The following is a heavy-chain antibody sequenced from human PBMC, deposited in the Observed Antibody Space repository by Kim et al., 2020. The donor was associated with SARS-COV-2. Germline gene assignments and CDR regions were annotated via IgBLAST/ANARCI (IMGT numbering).Heavy chain of an antibody. CDR3: CRMNRLQFLTDAFDL. V-gene: IGHV4-30-2*01. D-gene: IGHD5-18*01. CDR1: GGSVSSRGVS. CDR2: IPHNGNA. J-gene: IGHJ3*01. Sequence: SETLSLTCGVSGGSVSSRGVSWSWIRQPPGKGLEWIGSIPHNGNAYYNPSLRSRVTISVDNSKNQFSLSLNSVTAADTAIYYCCRMNRLQFLTDAFDLWGQGTMLTVSS.